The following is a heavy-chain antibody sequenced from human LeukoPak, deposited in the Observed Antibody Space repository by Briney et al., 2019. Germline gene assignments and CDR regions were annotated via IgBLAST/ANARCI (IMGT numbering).Heavy chain of an antibody. Sequence: GGSLRLSCVASGFTFSSYAMSWVRQAPGKGLEWVSSISDSGGRTYYADSVKGRFTISRDNSKNTLYLQMNSLRAEDTAVYYCAREGQDLFDYWGQGTLVTVSS. V-gene: IGHV3-23*01. CDR1: GFTFSSYA. J-gene: IGHJ4*02. CDR2: ISDSGGRT. D-gene: IGHD2-15*01. CDR3: AREGQDLFDY.